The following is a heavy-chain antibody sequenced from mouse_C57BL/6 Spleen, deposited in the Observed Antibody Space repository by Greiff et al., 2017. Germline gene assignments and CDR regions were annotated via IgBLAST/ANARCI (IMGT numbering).Heavy chain of an antibody. D-gene: IGHD1-1*01. J-gene: IGHJ4*01. Sequence: EVKLMESGGGLVQPGESLKLSCESNEYEFPSHDMSWVRKTPEKRLELVAAINSDGGSTYYPDTMERRFIISRDNTKKTLYLQMSSLRSEDTALYYCARHYYGSSSYYYAMDYWGQGTSVTVSS. V-gene: IGHV5-2*01. CDR1: EYEFPSHD. CDR2: INSDGGST. CDR3: ARHYYGSSSYYYAMDY.